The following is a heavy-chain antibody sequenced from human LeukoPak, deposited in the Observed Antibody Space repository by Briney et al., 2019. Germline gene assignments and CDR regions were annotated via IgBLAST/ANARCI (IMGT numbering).Heavy chain of an antibody. CDR3: ARSSTVTKYYFDY. Sequence: PGGSLRLSCAASGFTVSSNYMSWVCQAPGKGLEWVSVIYSGGSTYYADSVKGRFTISRDNSKNTLYLQMNSLRAEDTAVYYCARSSTVTKYYFDYWGQGTLVTVSS. CDR1: GFTVSSNY. V-gene: IGHV3-53*01. CDR2: IYSGGST. D-gene: IGHD4-17*01. J-gene: IGHJ4*02.